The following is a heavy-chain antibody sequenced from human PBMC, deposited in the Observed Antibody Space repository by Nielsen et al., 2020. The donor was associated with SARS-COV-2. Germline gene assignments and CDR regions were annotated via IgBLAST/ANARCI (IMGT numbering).Heavy chain of an antibody. V-gene: IGHV3-30-3*01. CDR3: ARGFSSGWDFDY. CDR1: GFTFSSYA. CDR2: ISSDGSNK. J-gene: IGHJ4*02. Sequence: GASLKISCAASGFTFSSYAMHWVRQAPGKGLEWVAVISSDGSNKYYADSVKGRFTISRDNSKNTLYLQMNSLRAEDTAVYYCARGFSSGWDFDYWGQGTLVTVSS. D-gene: IGHD6-19*01.